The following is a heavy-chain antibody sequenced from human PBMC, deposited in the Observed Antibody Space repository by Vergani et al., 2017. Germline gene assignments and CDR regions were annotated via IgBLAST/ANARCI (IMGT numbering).Heavy chain of an antibody. CDR2: IHHSGDT. CDR3: ARHRGSGGFFPSSYFYGMDV. Sequence: QVQLQESGPGLVKPSETLTLTCDVSDSSIMTNPYWGWFRQSPGKGLGWIGCIHHSGDTHYNSSLMSRVSISIVSSSKFSLSLTSVTAADTAIYYCARHRGSGGFFPSSYFYGMDVWGHGTTVTVSS. V-gene: IGHV4-38-2*01. CDR1: DSSIMTNPY. J-gene: IGHJ6*02. D-gene: IGHD3-10*01.